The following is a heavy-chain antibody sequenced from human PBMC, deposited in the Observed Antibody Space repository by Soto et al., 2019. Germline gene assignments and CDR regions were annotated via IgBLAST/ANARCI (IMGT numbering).Heavy chain of an antibody. CDR1: GFTFSSYA. J-gene: IGHJ4*02. V-gene: IGHV3-23*01. CDR3: ANIGSMAVAAFEY. Sequence: GGSLRLSCAASGFTFSSYAMSWVRQAPGKGLEWVSAISGSGGSTYYADSVKGRFTISRDNSKNTLYLQMNSLRAEDTAVYYCANIGSMAVAAFEYWGQGTLVTVPQ. CDR2: ISGSGGST. D-gene: IGHD6-19*01.